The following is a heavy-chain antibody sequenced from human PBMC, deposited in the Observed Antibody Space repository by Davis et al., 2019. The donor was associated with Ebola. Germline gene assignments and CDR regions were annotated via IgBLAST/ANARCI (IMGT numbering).Heavy chain of an antibody. J-gene: IGHJ4*02. V-gene: IGHV4-61*10. D-gene: IGHD4-17*01. CDR1: SGSLNSGSYF. CDR3: ARVYNDYGDSEYYFDY. CDR2: VFTSANT. Sequence: PSETLSLTCTVSSGSLNSGSYFWSWVRQPAGKGLEWIGHVFTSANTNYNPSLKSRVTISVDTSKNQFSLKLTSVTAADTAVYYCARVYNDYGDSEYYFDYWGQGTLVTVSS.